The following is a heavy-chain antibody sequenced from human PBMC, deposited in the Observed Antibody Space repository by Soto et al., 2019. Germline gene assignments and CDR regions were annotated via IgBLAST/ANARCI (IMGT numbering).Heavy chain of an antibody. CDR1: GFTFSDYY. Sequence: QVQLVESGGGLVKPGGSLSLSCAASGFTFSDYYMSWIRQAPGKGLEWVSYISSSGTTKYYADSVKGRFTISRDNAKNALYLQMNSVRDEDTAVYYFARGLASGDFVDSFDPWGQGTLVTGSS. V-gene: IGHV3-11*01. CDR3: ARGLASGDFVDSFDP. J-gene: IGHJ5*02. CDR2: ISSSGTTK. D-gene: IGHD4-17*01.